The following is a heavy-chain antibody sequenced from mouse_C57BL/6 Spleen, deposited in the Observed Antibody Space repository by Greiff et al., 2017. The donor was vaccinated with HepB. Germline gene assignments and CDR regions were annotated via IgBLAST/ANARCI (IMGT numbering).Heavy chain of an antibody. D-gene: IGHD1-1*02. CDR2: ISDGGSYT. Sequence: EVKLVESGGGLVKPGGSLKLSCAASGFTFSSYAMSWVRQTPEKRLEWVATISDGGSYTYYPDNVKGRFTISRDNAKNNLYLQMSHLKSEDTAMYYCARDGGSRAWFADWGQGALVTVSA. J-gene: IGHJ3*01. CDR3: ARDGGSRAWFAD. CDR1: GFTFSSYA. V-gene: IGHV5-4*01.